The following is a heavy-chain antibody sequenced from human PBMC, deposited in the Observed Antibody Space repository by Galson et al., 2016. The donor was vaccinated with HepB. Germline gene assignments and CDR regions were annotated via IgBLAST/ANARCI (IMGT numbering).Heavy chain of an antibody. J-gene: IGHJ6*02. D-gene: IGHD3-22*01. CDR2: INPSGGST. Sequence: SVKVSCKASGYTFTRNYIHWVRQAPGQGPEWMGIINPSGGSTTYAQKFRNRVTMTRDTSTSTVYMELSRLGFEDTAVYYCARGLDYDTYGMDVWGQGTTVTVSS. CDR3: ARGLDYDTYGMDV. V-gene: IGHV1-46*03. CDR1: GYTFTRNY.